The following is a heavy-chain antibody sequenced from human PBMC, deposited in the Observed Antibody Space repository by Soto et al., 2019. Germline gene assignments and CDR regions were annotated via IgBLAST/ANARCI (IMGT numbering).Heavy chain of an antibody. D-gene: IGHD5-12*01. J-gene: IGHJ4*02. CDR2: ISGSGGST. V-gene: IGHV3-23*01. CDR1: GFTFSSYA. CDR3: ANGREQRRDGYNSLDY. Sequence: GGSLRLSCAASGFTFSSYAMSWVRQAPGKGLEWVSAISGSGGSTYYADSVKGRFTISRDNSKNTLYLQMNSLRAEDTAVYYCANGREQRRDGYNSLDYWGQGTLVTVSS.